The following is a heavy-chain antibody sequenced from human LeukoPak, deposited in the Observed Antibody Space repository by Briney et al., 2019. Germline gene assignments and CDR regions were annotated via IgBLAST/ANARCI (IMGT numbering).Heavy chain of an antibody. CDR2: IYTSGST. J-gene: IGHJ4*02. CDR3: ARDRSMIVTN. V-gene: IGHV4-61*02. D-gene: IGHD3-22*01. Sequence: PSQTLSLTCTVSGGSISSGSYYWRWIRQPAGKGLEWIGRIYTSGSTNYNPSLKSRVTISVDTSKNQFSLKLSSVTAADTAVYYCARDRSMIVTNWGQGTLVTVSS. CDR1: GGSISSGSYY.